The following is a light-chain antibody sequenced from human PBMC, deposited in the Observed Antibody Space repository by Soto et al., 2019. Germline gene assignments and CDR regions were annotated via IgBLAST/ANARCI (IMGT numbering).Light chain of an antibody. CDR2: GAS. Sequence: IVMTQSPATLSVSPGERATLSCRASQSVSSNLAWYQQKPGQAPRLLIYGASTRATGIPARFSGSGSGTDFTLTISSLQSEDFAVYYCQHYNNWPLTFGQGTKVEIK. J-gene: IGKJ1*01. V-gene: IGKV3-15*01. CDR1: QSVSSN. CDR3: QHYNNWPLT.